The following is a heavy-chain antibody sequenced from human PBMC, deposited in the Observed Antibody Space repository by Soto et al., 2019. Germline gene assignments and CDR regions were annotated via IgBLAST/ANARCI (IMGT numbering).Heavy chain of an antibody. CDR3: ASDIAAAANLFDP. V-gene: IGHV3-33*01. J-gene: IGHJ5*02. CDR1: GFTFSSYG. Sequence: QVQLVESGGGVVQPGRSLRLSCAASGFTFSSYGMHWVRQAPGKGLEWVAVIWYDGSNKYYADSVKGRFTISRDNSKNTMYPKMNSLRAEDTAVYYCASDIAAAANLFDPWGQGTLVTGSS. D-gene: IGHD6-13*01. CDR2: IWYDGSNK.